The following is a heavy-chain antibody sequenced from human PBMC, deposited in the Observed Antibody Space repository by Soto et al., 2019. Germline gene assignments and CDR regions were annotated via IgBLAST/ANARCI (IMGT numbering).Heavy chain of an antibody. CDR3: ARGGQSQDYYYYYGMDV. J-gene: IGHJ6*02. V-gene: IGHV4-59*01. Sequence: QVQLQESGPGLVKPSETLSLTCTVSGGSICSYYWSWIRQPPGKGLEWIGYIYYSGSTNYNPSLKSRVTISVDTSKNQFSLKLSSVTAADTAVYYCARGGQSQDYYYYYGMDVWGQGTTVTVSS. CDR1: GGSICSYY. D-gene: IGHD4-4*01. CDR2: IYYSGST.